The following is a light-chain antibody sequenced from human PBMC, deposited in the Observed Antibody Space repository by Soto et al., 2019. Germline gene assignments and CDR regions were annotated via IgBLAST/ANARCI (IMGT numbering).Light chain of an antibody. CDR1: RGHSSYA. CDR2: VNSDGRH. Sequence: QLVLTQSPSASASLGASVKLNCTLSRGHSSYAIAWHQQQPEKGPRYLMRVNSDGRHSKGDGIPDRFSGSSSGAERYLIISSLQSEDEADYSCQTWGTSYVLFGGGTKLTVL. CDR3: QTWGTSYVL. J-gene: IGLJ3*02. V-gene: IGLV4-69*01.